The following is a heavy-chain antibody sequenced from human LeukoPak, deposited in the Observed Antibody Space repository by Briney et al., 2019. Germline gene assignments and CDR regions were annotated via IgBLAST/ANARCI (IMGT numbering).Heavy chain of an antibody. CDR2: TYYRSKWYN. J-gene: IGHJ6*02. CDR3: ARVAIVVVVAATPGYYYYGMDV. D-gene: IGHD2-15*01. CDR1: GVSVSSNSAA. Sequence: SQTLALTCAISGVSVSSNSAAWNWIRQSPSRGLEWLGRTYYRSKWYNDYAVSVKSRITINPDTSKNQFSLQLNSVTPEDTAVYYCARVAIVVVVAATPGYYYYGMDVWGQGTTVTVSS. V-gene: IGHV6-1*01.